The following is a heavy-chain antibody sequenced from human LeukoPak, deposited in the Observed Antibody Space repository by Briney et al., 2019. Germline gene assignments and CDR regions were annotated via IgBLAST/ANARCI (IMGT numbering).Heavy chain of an antibody. J-gene: IGHJ3*02. Sequence: GGSLRLSCAASGFTFDDYGMHWVRQAPGKGLEWVSGISWNSGSKGYADSVKGRFTISRDNAKNSLYLQMNSLRAEDTAVYYCAREGPGDAFDIWGQGTMVTVSS. V-gene: IGHV3-9*01. CDR1: GFTFDDYG. CDR3: AREGPGDAFDI. CDR2: ISWNSGSK.